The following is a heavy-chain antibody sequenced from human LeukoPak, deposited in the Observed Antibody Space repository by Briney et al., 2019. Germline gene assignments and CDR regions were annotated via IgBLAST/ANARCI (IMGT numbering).Heavy chain of an antibody. CDR1: GGSISSYY. J-gene: IGHJ4*02. D-gene: IGHD3-22*01. CDR2: IYTSGST. Sequence: SETLSLTCTVSGGSISSYYWSWIRQPAGKGLEWIGRIYTSGSTNYNPSLKSRVTMSVDTSKNQFSLQLSSVTAADTAVYYCARGGDSSGYEYYFDYWGQGTLVTVSS. V-gene: IGHV4-4*07. CDR3: ARGGDSSGYEYYFDY.